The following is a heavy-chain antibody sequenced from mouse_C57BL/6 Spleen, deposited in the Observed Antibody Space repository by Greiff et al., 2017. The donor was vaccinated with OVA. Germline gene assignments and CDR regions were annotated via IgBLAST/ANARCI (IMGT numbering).Heavy chain of an antibody. CDR3: ARRDDYGSSPFWYFDV. Sequence: QVQLQQPGAELVRPGSSVKLSCKASGYTFTSYWMDWVKQRPGQGLEWIGNIYPSDSETNYNQKFKDKATLTVDKSSSTAYMQLSSLTSEDSAVYYCARRDDYGSSPFWYFDVWGTGTTVTVSS. J-gene: IGHJ1*03. D-gene: IGHD1-1*01. CDR1: GYTFTSYW. CDR2: IYPSDSET. V-gene: IGHV1-61*01.